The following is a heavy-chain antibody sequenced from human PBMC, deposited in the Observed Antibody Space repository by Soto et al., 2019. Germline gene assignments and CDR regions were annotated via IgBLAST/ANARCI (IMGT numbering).Heavy chain of an antibody. J-gene: IGHJ4*02. CDR1: GFTFSNHW. CDR2: INSDGSTT. V-gene: IGHV3-74*01. Sequence: GGSLRHSCAASGFTFSNHWMHWVRQAPGKGLEWVSRINSDGSTTTYADSVKGRFTIFRHNAKNTLYLQLNSLRAEDTALYYCARGYSSGPDYWGQGTLVTVS. D-gene: IGHD6-19*01. CDR3: ARGYSSGPDY.